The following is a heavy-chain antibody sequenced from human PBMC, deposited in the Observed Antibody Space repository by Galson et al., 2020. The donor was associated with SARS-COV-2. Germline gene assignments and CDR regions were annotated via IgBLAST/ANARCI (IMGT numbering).Heavy chain of an antibody. D-gene: IGHD3-3*01. V-gene: IGHV4-39*01. CDR3: ARHPGPGLRFLEWLLSDYYYYGMDV. CDR1: GGSISSSSYY. J-gene: IGHJ6*02. Sequence: ETSETLSLTCTVSGGSISSSSYYWGWIRQPPGKGLEWIGSIYYSGRTYYNPSLKSRVTISVDTSKNQFSLKLSSVTAADTAVYYCARHPGPGLRFLEWLLSDYYYYGMDVWGQGTTVTVSS. CDR2: IYYSGRT.